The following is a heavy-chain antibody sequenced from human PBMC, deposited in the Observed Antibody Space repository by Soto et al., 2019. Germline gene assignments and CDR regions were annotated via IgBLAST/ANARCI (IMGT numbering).Heavy chain of an antibody. Sequence: ESGGGLVQPGGSLRLSCAASGFTFSSYAMHWVRQAPGKGLEYVSGISSNGGSTYYANSVKGRFTISRDNSKNTLYLQMGSLRAEDMAVYYCARALMTTVTTWGTNFDYWGQGTLVTVSS. CDR1: GFTFSSYA. CDR3: ARALMTTVTTWGTNFDY. CDR2: ISSNGGST. V-gene: IGHV3-64*01. D-gene: IGHD4-17*01. J-gene: IGHJ4*02.